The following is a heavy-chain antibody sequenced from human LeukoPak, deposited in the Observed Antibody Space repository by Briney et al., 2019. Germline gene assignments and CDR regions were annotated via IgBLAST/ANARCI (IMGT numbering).Heavy chain of an antibody. CDR1: GFTFSSYA. CDR3: AKDQGSGWYEDYFDY. Sequence: PGGSLRLSCAPSGFTFSSYAMHWVRQAPGKGLEWVAFIRYDGNNEYYRDSVKGRFTVSRDNSENTLHLQMNSLRTEDTALYYCAKDQGSGWYEDYFDYWGQGTLVTVSS. D-gene: IGHD6-19*01. V-gene: IGHV3-30*02. CDR2: IRYDGNNE. J-gene: IGHJ4*02.